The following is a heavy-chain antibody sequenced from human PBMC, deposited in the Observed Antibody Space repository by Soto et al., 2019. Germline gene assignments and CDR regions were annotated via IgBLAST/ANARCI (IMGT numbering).Heavy chain of an antibody. D-gene: IGHD3-16*01. Sequence: QVQLVESGGGVVQPGRSLRLSCVASGFTFSGYGMHWVRQAPGKGLXXXXXIRYDGSNIYYADSVRGRFAISRDNSKNTLFLQMDSLGAEDTAVYYCARDGVGATAFWGYLDYWGQGALVTVSS. CDR1: GFTFSGYG. J-gene: IGHJ4*02. CDR2: IRYDGSNI. V-gene: IGHV3-33*01. CDR3: ARDGVGATAFWGYLDY.